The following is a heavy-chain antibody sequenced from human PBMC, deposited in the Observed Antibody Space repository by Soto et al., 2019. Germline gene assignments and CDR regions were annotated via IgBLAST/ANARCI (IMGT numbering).Heavy chain of an antibody. Sequence: SSETLSLTCTVSGGSISSSSCYWGWIRQPPGKGLEWIGSIYHTGSTNYNPSFKGRVTISVDTSNNQFSLKLSSVTAADTAVYFCARQQDGDYVPFTFWGQGTLVTVSS. D-gene: IGHD4-17*01. CDR2: IYHTGST. J-gene: IGHJ4*02. CDR3: ARQQDGDYVPFTF. CDR1: GGSISSSSCY. V-gene: IGHV4-39*01.